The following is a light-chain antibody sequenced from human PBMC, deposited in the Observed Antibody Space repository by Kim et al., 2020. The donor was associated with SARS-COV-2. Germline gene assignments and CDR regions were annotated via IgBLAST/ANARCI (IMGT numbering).Light chain of an antibody. CDR1: QSVSSSS. CDR2: DAS. Sequence: EIVLTQSPGTLSLSPGERATLSCRASQSVSSSSLAWYQQKPGQPPRLLIYDASSRATGIPDRFSGSGSGTDFTLTISRLEPEDFAVYYCQQYGSSPRTFGQGTKVDIK. J-gene: IGKJ1*01. CDR3: QQYGSSPRT. V-gene: IGKV3-20*01.